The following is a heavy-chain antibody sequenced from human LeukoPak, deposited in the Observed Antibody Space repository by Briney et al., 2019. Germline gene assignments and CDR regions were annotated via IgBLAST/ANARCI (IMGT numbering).Heavy chain of an antibody. CDR3: ARDRYSSGVLDY. CDR1: GGSISSSSYY. CDR2: IYYSGST. D-gene: IGHD6-19*01. V-gene: IGHV4-39*07. J-gene: IGHJ4*02. Sequence: PSETLSLTCTVSGGSISSSSYYWGWIRQPPGKGLEWIGSIYYSGSTYYNPSLKSRVTISVDTSKNQFSLKLSSVTAADTAVYYCARDRYSSGVLDYWGQGTLVTVSS.